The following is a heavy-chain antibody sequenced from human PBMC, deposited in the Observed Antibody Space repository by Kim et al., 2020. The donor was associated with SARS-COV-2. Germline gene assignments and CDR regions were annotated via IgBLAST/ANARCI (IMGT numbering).Heavy chain of an antibody. Sequence: SETLSLTCGVYGESLIGYYWSWIRQPPGKGLEWIGEIDHSGTTSYNPSLKSRATISLATSEKQLLLWLNSVTDADTAVYYCARIGAPATDSYYYAMDVWGQGTTVTVSS. CDR2: IDHSGTT. D-gene: IGHD3-16*01. V-gene: IGHV4-34*01. CDR1: GESLIGYY. CDR3: ARIGAPATDSYYYAMDV. J-gene: IGHJ6*02.